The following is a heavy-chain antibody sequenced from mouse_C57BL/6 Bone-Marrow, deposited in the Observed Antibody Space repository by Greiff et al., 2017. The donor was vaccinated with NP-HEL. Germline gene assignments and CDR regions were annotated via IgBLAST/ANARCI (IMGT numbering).Heavy chain of an antibody. D-gene: IGHD1-1*01. CDR2: INPGSGGT. Sequence: VKLQESGAELVRPGTSVKVSCKASGYAFTNYLIEWVKQRPGQGLEWIGVINPGSGGTNYNETFKGKATLTADKPSSTAYMQLSRLTSEASAVNFGEGGGYYGFANWGKGTLVTVSA. CDR3: EGGGYYGFAN. J-gene: IGHJ3*01. CDR1: GYAFTNYL. V-gene: IGHV1-54*01.